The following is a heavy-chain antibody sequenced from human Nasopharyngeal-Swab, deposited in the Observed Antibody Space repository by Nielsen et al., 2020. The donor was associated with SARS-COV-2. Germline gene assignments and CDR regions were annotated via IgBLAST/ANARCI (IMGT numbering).Heavy chain of an antibody. CDR1: GFSLSTSEVG. Sequence: SGPTLVQPTQILTLTCPFPGFSLSTSEVGVGWIRRPPGKDLEWLALIYWDDDKRYSPSLKSRLTITKDTSKNQVVLTMTNMDPVDSATYYCAHRLGIAVAGPSQTGFDYWGQGTLFTVSS. CDR2: IYWDDDK. V-gene: IGHV2-5*02. D-gene: IGHD6-19*01. CDR3: AHRLGIAVAGPSQTGFDY. J-gene: IGHJ4*02.